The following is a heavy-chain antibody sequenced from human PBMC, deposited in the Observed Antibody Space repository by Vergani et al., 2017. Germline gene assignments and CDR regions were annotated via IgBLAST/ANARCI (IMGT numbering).Heavy chain of an antibody. D-gene: IGHD2-2*01. CDR2: IYSGGST. CDR1: GFTVSSNY. V-gene: IGHV3-66*02. J-gene: IGHJ4*02. Sequence: EVQLVESGGGLVQPGGSLRLSCAASGFTVSSNYMSWVRQAPGKGLEWVSVIYSGGSTYYADSVKGRFTISRDNSKNTLYLQMNSLRAEDTAVYYCAIDGPSYCSSTSCYANPFDYWGQGTLVTVSS. CDR3: AIDGPSYCSSTSCYANPFDY.